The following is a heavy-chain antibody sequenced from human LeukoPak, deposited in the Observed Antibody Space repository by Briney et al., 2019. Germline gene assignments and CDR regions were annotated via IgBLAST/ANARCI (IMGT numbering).Heavy chain of an antibody. D-gene: IGHD2-15*01. Sequence: KPSETLSLTCTVSGGSISSSSYYWGWIRQPPGKGLEWIGSIYYSGSTYYNPSLKSRVTISVDTSKNQFSLKLSSVTAADTAVYYCARVGVFGYCTRDSCHSPHDSWGQGTLVTVSS. CDR1: GGSISSSSYY. CDR3: ARVGVFGYCTRDSCHSPHDS. J-gene: IGHJ4*02. CDR2: IYYSGST. V-gene: IGHV4-39*07.